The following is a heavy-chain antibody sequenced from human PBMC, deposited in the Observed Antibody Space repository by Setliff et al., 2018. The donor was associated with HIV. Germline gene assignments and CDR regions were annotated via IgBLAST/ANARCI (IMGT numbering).Heavy chain of an antibody. D-gene: IGHD4-17*01. Sequence: SETLSLTCAVYGGSFSGYNWSWIRQTPGKGLEWIGEINHSGSTNHNPSLKSRATISVDTSKNQFSLKLSSVTAADTAVYYCAALTTGYYFDYWGQGTLVTVSS. CDR3: AALTTGYYFDY. CDR2: INHSGST. CDR1: GGSFSGYN. J-gene: IGHJ4*02. V-gene: IGHV4-34*04.